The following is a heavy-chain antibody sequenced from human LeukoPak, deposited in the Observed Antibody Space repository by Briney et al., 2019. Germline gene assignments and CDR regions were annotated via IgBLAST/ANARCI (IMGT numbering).Heavy chain of an antibody. CDR2: LYSDGNT. D-gene: IGHD1-14*01. Sequence: GGSLRLSCAAPGFTVITNDMTWIRQTPGTGLEWVAALYSDGNTKYADSVQGRFTISRDNSKNTLYLEMNSLSPDDTAVYYCARGVEPLAANTLAYWGQGTLVTVSS. CDR3: ARGVEPLAANTLAY. J-gene: IGHJ4*02. V-gene: IGHV3-53*01. CDR1: GFTVITND.